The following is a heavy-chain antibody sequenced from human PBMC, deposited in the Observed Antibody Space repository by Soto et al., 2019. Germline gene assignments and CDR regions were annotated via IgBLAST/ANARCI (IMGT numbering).Heavy chain of an antibody. CDR3: ARTPGHYCGGDCYPEYYFDY. D-gene: IGHD2-21*02. CDR1: GYTFTSYA. J-gene: IGHJ4*02. Sequence: QVQLVQSGAEEKKPGASVKVSCKASGYTFTSYAMHWVRQAPGQRLEWMGWINAGNGNTKYSQKFQGRVTITRDTSASTAYMELSSLRSEDTAVYYCARTPGHYCGGDCYPEYYFDYWGLGTLVTVSS. V-gene: IGHV1-3*05. CDR2: INAGNGNT.